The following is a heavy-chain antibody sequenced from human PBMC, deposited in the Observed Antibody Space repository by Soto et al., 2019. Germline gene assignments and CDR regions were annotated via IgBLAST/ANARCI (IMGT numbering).Heavy chain of an antibody. Sequence: QVQLVQSGAEVKKPGSSVKVACKVSGDTFSNYAINWVRQAPGQGLEWMGAIVPIFSTTNYAQKFQGRVTITAAEPTIPAYTEPRSLRSHYPATYYCAREAAAAGTFREAAFDTWGQGTMVTVSS. J-gene: IGHJ3*02. V-gene: IGHV1-69*12. CDR2: IVPIFSTT. CDR3: AREAAAAGTFREAAFDT. D-gene: IGHD6-13*01. CDR1: GDTFSNYA.